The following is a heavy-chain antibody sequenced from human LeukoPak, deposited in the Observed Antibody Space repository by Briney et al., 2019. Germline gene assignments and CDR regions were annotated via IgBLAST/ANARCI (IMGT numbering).Heavy chain of an antibody. V-gene: IGHV3-23*01. CDR1: GFTLSSYA. Sequence: QPGGSLRLSCAASGFTLSSYAMSWVRQAPGKGLEWVSAISDTGNTYHADSVKGRFTISRDSSKNTLFLQMNRLRPEDAAVYYCAKAPVTTCRGAFCYPFDYWGQRTLVTVSS. J-gene: IGHJ4*02. CDR2: ISDTGNT. D-gene: IGHD2-15*01. CDR3: AKAPVTTCRGAFCYPFDY.